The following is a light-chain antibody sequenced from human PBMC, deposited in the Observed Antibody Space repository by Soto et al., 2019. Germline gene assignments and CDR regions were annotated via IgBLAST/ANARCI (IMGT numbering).Light chain of an antibody. CDR3: SSYAGSNNYVV. CDR1: SSDVGAYNY. V-gene: IGLV2-8*01. Sequence: QSVLTQPPSASGSPGQSVTISCTGTSSDVGAYNYVSWYQQHPGKAPKLMIFDVTKRPSGVPDRFSGSMSGNTASLTVSGLQAEDEADYYCSSYAGSNNYVVFGGGTKLTVL. J-gene: IGLJ2*01. CDR2: DVT.